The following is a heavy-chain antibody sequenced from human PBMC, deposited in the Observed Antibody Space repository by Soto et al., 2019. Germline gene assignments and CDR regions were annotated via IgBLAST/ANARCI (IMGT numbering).Heavy chain of an antibody. CDR3: ARARIAAAGTHKYFQH. CDR2: INHSGST. V-gene: IGHV4-34*01. Sequence: SETLSLTCAVYGGSFSGYYWSWIRQPPGKGLEWIGEINHSGSTNYNPSLKSRVTISVDTSKNQFSLKLSSVTTADTAVYYCARARIAAAGTHKYFQHWGQGTMVTVSS. CDR1: GGSFSGYY. D-gene: IGHD6-13*01. J-gene: IGHJ1*01.